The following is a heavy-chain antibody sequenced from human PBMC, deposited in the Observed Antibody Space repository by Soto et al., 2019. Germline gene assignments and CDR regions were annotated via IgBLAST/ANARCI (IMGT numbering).Heavy chain of an antibody. J-gene: IGHJ4*02. CDR3: ALGELLLPRIQFDY. V-gene: IGHV1-69*13. CDR2: IIPIFGTA. D-gene: IGHD1-26*01. CDR1: GGTFSSYA. Sequence: GASVKVSCKASGGTFSSYAISWVRQAPGQGLEWMGGIIPIFGTANYAQKFQGRVTITADESTSTAYMELSSLRSEDTAVYYCALGELLLPRIQFDYWGQGTLVTVSS.